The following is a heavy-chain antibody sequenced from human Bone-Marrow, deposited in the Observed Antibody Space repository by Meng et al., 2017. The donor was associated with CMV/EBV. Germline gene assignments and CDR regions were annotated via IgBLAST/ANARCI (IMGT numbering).Heavy chain of an antibody. Sequence: QGQCVAAGASGKKPWSPVRVSCRASGYTLTDYYLHWVRQAPGQWLEWMGWINPNTDTNYAQNFQGRVTMTRDMSINTAYMELSRLTSGDTAVYYCARSSGWSRFDYWGQGTLVTVSS. D-gene: IGHD6-19*01. CDR3: ARSSGWSRFDY. J-gene: IGHJ4*02. V-gene: IGHV1-2*02. CDR1: GYTLTDYY. CDR2: INPNTDT.